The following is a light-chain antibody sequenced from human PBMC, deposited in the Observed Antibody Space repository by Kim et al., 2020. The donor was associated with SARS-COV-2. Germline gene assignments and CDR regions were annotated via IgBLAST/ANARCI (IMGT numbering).Light chain of an antibody. Sequence: QSVLTQPPSVSGAPGQRVTISCTGSSSNIGAGYDVHWYQQLPGTAPKLLIYGNNNRPSGVPDRFSGPQSGTSASLAITGLQSDDEADYFCQSFDSSLSAYVFGAGTKVTVL. CDR2: GNN. J-gene: IGLJ1*01. V-gene: IGLV1-40*01. CDR1: SSNIGAGYD. CDR3: QSFDSSLSAYV.